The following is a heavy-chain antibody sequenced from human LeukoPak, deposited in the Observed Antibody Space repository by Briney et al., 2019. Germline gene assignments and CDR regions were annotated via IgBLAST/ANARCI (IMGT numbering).Heavy chain of an antibody. CDR1: GGSISSYY. V-gene: IGHV4-59*01. J-gene: IGHJ6*03. CDR2: IYYSGST. D-gene: IGHD3-3*01. CDR3: ARVNYDFWSGYYNGDYYYYYYMDV. Sequence: PSETLSLTCTVSGGSISSYYWSWIRQPPGKGLEWIGYIYYSGSTNYNPSLKSRVTISVDTSKNQFSLKLRSVTAADTAVYYCARVNYDFWSGYYNGDYYYYYYMDVWGKGTTVTVSS.